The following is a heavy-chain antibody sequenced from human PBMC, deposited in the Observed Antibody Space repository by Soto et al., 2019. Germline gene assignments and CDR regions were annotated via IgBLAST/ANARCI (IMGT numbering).Heavy chain of an antibody. D-gene: IGHD5-12*01. J-gene: IGHJ4*02. CDR1: GYTFTSYG. V-gene: IGHV1-18*01. CDR2: ISAYNGNT. CDR3: AVISGYSGYDSSPYYFDY. Sequence: VQSGAEVKKPGASVKVSCKASGYTFTSYGISWVRQAPGQGLEWMGWISAYNGNTNYAQKLQGRVTMTTDTSTSTAYMELRSLRSDDTAVYYCAVISGYSGYDSSPYYFDYWGQGTLVTVSS.